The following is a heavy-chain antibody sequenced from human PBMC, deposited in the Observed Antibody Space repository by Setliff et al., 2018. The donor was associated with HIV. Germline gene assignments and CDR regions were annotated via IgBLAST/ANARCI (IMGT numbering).Heavy chain of an antibody. D-gene: IGHD5-12*01. J-gene: IGHJ4*02. CDR1: GGSISSGRNY. V-gene: IGHV4-61*02. CDR3: ARSPGVATITIFDY. Sequence: PSETLSLTCTVSGGSISSGRNYWSWIRQTAGKGLEWIGRIYTSGSTNYNPSLKSRVTISVDTSKNQVSLKLSSVTAADTAVYYCARSPGVATITIFDYWGQGTLVTVSS. CDR2: IYTSGST.